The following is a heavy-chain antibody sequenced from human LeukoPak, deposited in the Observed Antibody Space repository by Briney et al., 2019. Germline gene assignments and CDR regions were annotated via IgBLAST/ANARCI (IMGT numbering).Heavy chain of an antibody. CDR3: ARDRGYFQH. Sequence: GGSLRLSCAASGFTFSSYWMSWVRQAPGKGLEWVAVISYDGSNKYYADSVKGRFTISRDNSKNTLYLQMNSLRAEDTAVYYCARDRGYFQHWGQGTLVTVSS. V-gene: IGHV3-30-3*01. CDR1: GFTFSSYW. D-gene: IGHD3-10*01. J-gene: IGHJ1*01. CDR2: ISYDGSNK.